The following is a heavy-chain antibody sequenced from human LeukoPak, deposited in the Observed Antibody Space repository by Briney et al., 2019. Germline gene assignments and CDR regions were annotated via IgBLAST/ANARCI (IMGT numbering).Heavy chain of an antibody. Sequence: TSETLSPTCAVYGGSFSGYYWSWIRQPPGKGLEWIGEINHSGSTNYNPSLKRRVTISVDTSKKQFSLKLSSVTAVDTAVYYCASSPRITIFGVVIVRYNWFDPWGQGTLVTVSS. D-gene: IGHD3-3*01. CDR2: INHSGST. J-gene: IGHJ5*02. CDR1: GGSFSGYY. V-gene: IGHV4-34*01. CDR3: ASSPRITIFGVVIVRYNWFDP.